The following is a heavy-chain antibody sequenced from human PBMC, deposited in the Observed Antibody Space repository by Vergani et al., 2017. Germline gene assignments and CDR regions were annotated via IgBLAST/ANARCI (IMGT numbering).Heavy chain of an antibody. J-gene: IGHJ4*02. D-gene: IGHD7-27*01. Sequence: EVQLLESGGGLVQPGGSLRLSCAASGFTFSSYAMSWVRQAPGKGLEWVSAISGSGGSTYYADSVKGRFTISRDNAKNSLYLQMNSLRAEDTAVYYCAREPGDDPKGGCWGQGTLVTVSS. CDR2: ISGSGGST. V-gene: IGHV3-23*01. CDR3: AREPGDDPKGGC. CDR1: GFTFSSYA.